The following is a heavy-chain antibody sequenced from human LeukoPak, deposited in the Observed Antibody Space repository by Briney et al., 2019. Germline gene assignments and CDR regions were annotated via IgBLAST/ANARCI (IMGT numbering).Heavy chain of an antibody. V-gene: IGHV3-15*01. D-gene: IGHD2-8*01. J-gene: IGHJ5*02. Sequence: PGGSLRLSCAASGITFTNAWLTWVRQAPGKGLEWVGRVKTKGDGGAADYAAPVKGRFTISRDDSTKTLYLQMNSLKTEDTAVYYCTTDRMTYATNWAVSWFDPWGQGTLVTVSS. CDR2: VKTKGDGGAA. CDR3: TTDRMTYATNWAVSWFDP. CDR1: GITFTNAW.